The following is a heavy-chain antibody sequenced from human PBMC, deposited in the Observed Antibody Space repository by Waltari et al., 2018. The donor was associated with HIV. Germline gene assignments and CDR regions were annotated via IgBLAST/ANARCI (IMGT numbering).Heavy chain of an antibody. D-gene: IGHD3-9*01. CDR2: ISSSSSTI. J-gene: IGHJ4*02. CDR1: GIPFSSYT. V-gene: IGHV3-48*04. Sequence: EVQLVESGGGLVQPGGSLRLSCAASGIPFSSYTMNWVRQAPGKGLEWVSYISSSSSTIYYADSVKGRFTISRDNAKNSLYLQMNSLRAEDTAVYYCARELGIRDFDFGWGQGTLVTVSS. CDR3: ARELGIRDFDFG.